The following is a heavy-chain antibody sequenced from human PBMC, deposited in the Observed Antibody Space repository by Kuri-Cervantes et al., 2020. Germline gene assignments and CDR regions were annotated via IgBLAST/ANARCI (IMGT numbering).Heavy chain of an antibody. CDR1: GFTFSSYS. Sequence: GESLKISCAASGFTFSSYSMNWVRKAPGKGLEWVSYISSSSSTIYYADSVKGRCTISRDNAKNSLYLQMNSLRDEDTAVYYCAREMYSSGWYDAFDIWGQGTMVTVSS. V-gene: IGHV3-48*02. CDR2: ISSSSSTI. CDR3: AREMYSSGWYDAFDI. D-gene: IGHD6-19*01. J-gene: IGHJ3*02.